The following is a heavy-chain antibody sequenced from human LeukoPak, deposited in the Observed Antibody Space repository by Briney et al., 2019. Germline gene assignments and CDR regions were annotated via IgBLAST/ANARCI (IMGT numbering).Heavy chain of an antibody. CDR3: AKGTTSSSWSSSDY. Sequence: GGSLRLSCAASGFTFSNAWMSWVRQAPGKGLVWVSRINSDESSTSYADSVKGRFTISRDNAKNTLYLQMNSLRVEDTAVYYCAKGTTSSSWSSSDYWGQGTLVTVSS. J-gene: IGHJ4*02. CDR1: GFTFSNAW. CDR2: INSDESST. D-gene: IGHD6-13*01. V-gene: IGHV3-74*01.